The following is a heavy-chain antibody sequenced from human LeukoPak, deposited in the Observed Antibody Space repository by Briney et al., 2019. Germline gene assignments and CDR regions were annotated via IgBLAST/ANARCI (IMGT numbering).Heavy chain of an antibody. CDR2: IIPIFGTA. Sequence: SVKVSCKASGGTFSSYAISWVRQAPGRGLEWMGGIIPIFGTANYAQKFQGRVTITADESTSTAYMELSSLRSEDTAVYYCARDTPHSRQRFDYWGQGTLVTVSS. J-gene: IGHJ4*02. V-gene: IGHV1-69*13. CDR1: GGTFSSYA. CDR3: ARDTPHSRQRFDY. D-gene: IGHD2-2*01.